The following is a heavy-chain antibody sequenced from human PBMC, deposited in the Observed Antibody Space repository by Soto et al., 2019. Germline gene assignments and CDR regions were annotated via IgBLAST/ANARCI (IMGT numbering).Heavy chain of an antibody. D-gene: IGHD3-3*01. CDR3: AKDREYDFWSGYHLYYHYGMAF. Sequence: GGSLRLSCAASGFTFSSYGMHWVRQAPGKGLEWVAVISYDGSNKYYADSVKGRFTISRDNSKNTLYLQMNSLRAEDTAVYYCAKDREYDFWSGYHLYYHYGMAFWGQGSSVTVSS. J-gene: IGHJ6*02. CDR2: ISYDGSNK. V-gene: IGHV3-30*18. CDR1: GFTFSSYG.